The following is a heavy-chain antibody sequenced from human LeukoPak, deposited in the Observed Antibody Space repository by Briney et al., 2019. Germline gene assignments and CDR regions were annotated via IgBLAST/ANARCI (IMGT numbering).Heavy chain of an antibody. CDR3: ARTDKFDP. V-gene: IGHV3-43*02. D-gene: IGHD1-14*01. CDR1: GFTFDIYV. CDR2: ISGNGGGT. Sequence: GGSLRLSCAASGFTFDIYVMHWVRQAPGKGLEWVSLISGNGGGTYYADSVKGRFTISRDNAKNTLYLQMNSLRVEDTGVYYCARTDKFDPWGQGTLVTVSA. J-gene: IGHJ5*02.